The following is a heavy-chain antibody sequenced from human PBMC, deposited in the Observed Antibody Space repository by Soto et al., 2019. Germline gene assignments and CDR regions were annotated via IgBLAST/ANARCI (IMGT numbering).Heavy chain of an antibody. CDR3: VQSRCGGDCLQSYSSHSYYGLDV. V-gene: IGHV2-5*02. D-gene: IGHD2-21*02. CDR1: GFSLSTTGVG. CDR2: IYWDDDK. Sequence: QITLKESGPTLVKPTQTLTLTCTFSGFSLSTTGVGVGWIRQPPGKALEWLALIYWDDDKRYNPSLNSRLTITTDTSKIQVVLAMTNMDPVDTATYYCVQSRCGGDCLQSYSSHSYYGLDVWGQGTTVTVSS. J-gene: IGHJ6*02.